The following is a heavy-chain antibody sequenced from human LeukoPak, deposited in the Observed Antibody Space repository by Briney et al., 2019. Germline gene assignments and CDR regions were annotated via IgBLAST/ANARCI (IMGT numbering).Heavy chain of an antibody. Sequence: ASVKVSCKASGYTFTGYYMHWVRQAPGQGLEWMGWINPNSGGTNYAQKFQGRVTMTRDTSISTAYMELSRLRSDDTAVYYCARSPIAAAGWYFDLWGRGTLVTVSS. CDR3: ARSPIAAAGWYFDL. D-gene: IGHD6-13*01. CDR1: GYTFTGYY. CDR2: INPNSGGT. V-gene: IGHV1-2*02. J-gene: IGHJ2*01.